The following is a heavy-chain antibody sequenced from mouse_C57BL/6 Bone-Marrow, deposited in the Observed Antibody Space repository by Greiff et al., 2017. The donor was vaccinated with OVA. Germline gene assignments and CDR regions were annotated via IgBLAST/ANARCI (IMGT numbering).Heavy chain of an antibody. CDR1: GYTFTSYW. CDR3: ARLGSNFYAMDY. D-gene: IGHD2-5*01. Sequence: QVHVKQPGAELVKPGASVKLSCKASGYTFTSYWMHWVKQRPGQGLEWIGMIHPNSGSTNYNEKFKSKATLTVDKSSSTAYMQLSSLTSEDSAVYYCARLGSNFYAMDYWGQGTSVTVSS. V-gene: IGHV1-64*01. J-gene: IGHJ4*01. CDR2: IHPNSGST.